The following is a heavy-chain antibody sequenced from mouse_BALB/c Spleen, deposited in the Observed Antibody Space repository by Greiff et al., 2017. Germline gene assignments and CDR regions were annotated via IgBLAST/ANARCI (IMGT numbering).Heavy chain of an antibody. CDR1: GYTFTSYV. Sequence: VQLQQSGPELVKPGASVKMSCKASGYTFTSYVMHWVKQKPGQGLEWIGYINPYNDGTKYNEKFKGKATLTSDKSSSTAYMELSSLTSEDSAVYYCASGYYGSSPPFAYWGQGTLVTVSA. V-gene: IGHV1-14*01. D-gene: IGHD1-1*01. CDR2: INPYNDGT. J-gene: IGHJ3*01. CDR3: ASGYYGSSPPFAY.